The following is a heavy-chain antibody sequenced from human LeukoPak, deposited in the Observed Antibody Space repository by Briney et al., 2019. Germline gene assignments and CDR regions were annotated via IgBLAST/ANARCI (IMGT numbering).Heavy chain of an antibody. V-gene: IGHV3-66*01. CDR2: IYTDGST. J-gene: IGHJ4*02. CDR1: GFTVSSKY. D-gene: IGHD1/OR15-1a*01. CDR3: AIGHYRNIPG. Sequence: GGSLRLSCAASGFTVSSKYMNWVRQAPGEGLEWVSVIYTDGSTYYADSVGARFSISRDDSKNTLSLQMNSLRAEDTAVYYCAIGHYRNIPGWGQGTLVTVSS.